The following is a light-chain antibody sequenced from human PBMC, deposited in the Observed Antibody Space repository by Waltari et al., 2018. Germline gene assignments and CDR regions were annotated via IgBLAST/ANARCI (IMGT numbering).Light chain of an antibody. J-gene: IGLJ3*02. CDR1: SSDVGSYNL. CDR3: CSYAGSNTFVV. CDR2: EGT. Sequence: QSALTQPASVSGSPGQSITISCTGTSSDVGSYNLVSWYQQRPGKAPKLMIYEGTKRPSGVSNRFSGSKSGNTASLTISGLQGEDEADYHYCSYAGSNTFVVFGGGTKLTVL. V-gene: IGLV2-23*03.